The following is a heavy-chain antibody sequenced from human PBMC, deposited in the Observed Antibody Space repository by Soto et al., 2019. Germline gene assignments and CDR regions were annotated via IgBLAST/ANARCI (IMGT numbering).Heavy chain of an antibody. CDR1: GFSLSSSGVG. CDR3: ARGGWTTYYSPFFDY. D-gene: IGHD3-10*01. CDR2: IYWDDDK. V-gene: IGHV2-5*02. Sequence: QITLKESGPTLVRPTQTLTLTCTFSGFSLSSSGVGVGWIRQPPGKALEWLALIYWDDDKRYSPSLKSRLTITQDTSNNQVVLTLTKLDTVDTATYYCARGGWTTYYSPFFDYWGQGTLVTVSS. J-gene: IGHJ4*02.